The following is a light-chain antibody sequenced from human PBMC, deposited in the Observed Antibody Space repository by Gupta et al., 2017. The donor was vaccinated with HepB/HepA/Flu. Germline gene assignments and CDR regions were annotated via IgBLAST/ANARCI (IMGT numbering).Light chain of an antibody. Sequence: DIVLTQSPATLSLSPGERATLSCRASQSVSSYLAWYQQKPGQPPRLLIYDTSNRASGIPARFSGSGSGTDFTLTISSLEPEDFAVYYCQQSSDWPYTFGQGTKLDIK. J-gene: IGKJ2*01. CDR2: DTS. CDR3: QQSSDWPYT. CDR1: QSVSSY. V-gene: IGKV3-11*01.